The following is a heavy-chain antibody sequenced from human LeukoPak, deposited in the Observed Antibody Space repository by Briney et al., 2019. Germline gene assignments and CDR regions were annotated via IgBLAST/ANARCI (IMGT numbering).Heavy chain of an antibody. Sequence: ASVKVSCKASGYTLTGYYMHWVRQAPGQGLEWMGWINPNSGGTKYAQKFQGRVTMTRDTSISTAYMELSRLRSDDTAVYYCARDRDSSSGWYNPLDYWGQGTLVTVSS. CDR1: GYTLTGYY. J-gene: IGHJ4*02. V-gene: IGHV1-2*02. D-gene: IGHD6-19*01. CDR3: ARDRDSSSGWYNPLDY. CDR2: INPNSGGT.